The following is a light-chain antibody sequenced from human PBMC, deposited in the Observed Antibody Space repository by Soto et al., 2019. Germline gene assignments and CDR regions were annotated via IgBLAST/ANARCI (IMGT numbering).Light chain of an antibody. V-gene: IGLV2-18*02. Sequence: LAEPRAVSECRGRWVTISCPGTSSDVGSYNRVSWYQQPPGTAPKLMIYDVSNRPSGVPDRFSGSKSGNTASLTISGLQAEDEADYYCSPYTSSITYVFGTGTRSSS. J-gene: IGLJ1*01. CDR2: DVS. CDR1: SSDVGSYNR. CDR3: SPYTSSITYV.